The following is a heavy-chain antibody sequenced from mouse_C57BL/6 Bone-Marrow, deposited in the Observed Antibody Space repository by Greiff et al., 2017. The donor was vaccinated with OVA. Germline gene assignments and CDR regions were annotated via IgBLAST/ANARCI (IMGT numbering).Heavy chain of an antibody. D-gene: IGHD2-5*01. CDR1: GYTFTDYN. CDR2: INPNNGGT. J-gene: IGHJ4*01. CDR3: ARYYSNYVGAMDY. Sequence: SGPELVKPGASVKMSCKASGYTFTDYNMHWVKQSHGKSLEWIGYINPNNGGTSYNQKFKGKATLTVNKSSSTAYMELRSLTSEDSAVYYCARYYSNYVGAMDYWGQGTSVTVSS. V-gene: IGHV1-22*01.